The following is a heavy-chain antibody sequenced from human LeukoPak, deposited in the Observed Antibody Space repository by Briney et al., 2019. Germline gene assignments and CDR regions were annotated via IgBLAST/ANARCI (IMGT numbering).Heavy chain of an antibody. V-gene: IGHV4-61*01. CDR1: GGSVSSTSSSYF. CDR3: TRSIMKFYVSGT. J-gene: IGHJ5*02. CDR2: IYHTGST. D-gene: IGHD3-10*01. Sequence: PSETLSLTCTVSGGSVSSTSSSYFWNWMRQPPGKGLEWIGYIYHTGSTKYNPSLESRATMSVDTFKDQFSLKLRSVPAADTAVYYCTRSIMKFYVSGTWGRGTLVTVSS.